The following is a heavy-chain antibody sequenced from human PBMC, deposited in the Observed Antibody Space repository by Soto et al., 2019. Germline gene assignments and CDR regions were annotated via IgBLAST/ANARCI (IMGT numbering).Heavy chain of an antibody. CDR1: GFTVSSNY. V-gene: IGHV3-66*01. CDR2: IYSGGST. D-gene: IGHD3-10*01. J-gene: IGHJ4*02. Sequence: GGSLRLSCAASGFTVSSNYMSWVRQAPGKGLEWVSVIYSGGSTYYADSVKGRFTISRDNSKNTLYLQMNSLRAEDTAVYYCAREGPGEYVFDYWGQGTLVTVSS. CDR3: AREGPGEYVFDY.